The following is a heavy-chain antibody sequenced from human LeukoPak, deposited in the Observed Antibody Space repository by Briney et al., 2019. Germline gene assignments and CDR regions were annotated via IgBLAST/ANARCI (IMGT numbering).Heavy chain of an antibody. CDR3: ARGTLYSGWSYYFDS. Sequence: PSETLSLTCTVSGGSIPISTYYWGWVRQPPGKGLEWIGSIYYSGTTKYNPSLKSRVTISVDNSNNKFSLRLSSVTAADTALYYCARGTLYSGWSYYFDSWGQGTLVTVSS. CDR2: IYYSGTT. CDR1: GGSIPISTYY. V-gene: IGHV4-39*07. J-gene: IGHJ4*02. D-gene: IGHD6-19*01.